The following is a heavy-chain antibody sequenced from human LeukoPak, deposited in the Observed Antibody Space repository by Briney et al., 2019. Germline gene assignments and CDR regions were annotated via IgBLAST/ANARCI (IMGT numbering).Heavy chain of an antibody. V-gene: IGHV3-74*01. D-gene: IGHD6-13*01. CDR3: ARELEAAGRWGIDY. CDR2: INGDGRST. CDR1: GFTFNRYW. J-gene: IGHJ4*02. Sequence: GGSLRLSCAASGFTFNRYWMHWVRQAPEKGLLWVSRINGDGRSTTYADSVKGRFTISRDNAKNTLYLQMNSLRVEDTAVYYCARELEAAGRWGIDYWGQGTLVTVSS.